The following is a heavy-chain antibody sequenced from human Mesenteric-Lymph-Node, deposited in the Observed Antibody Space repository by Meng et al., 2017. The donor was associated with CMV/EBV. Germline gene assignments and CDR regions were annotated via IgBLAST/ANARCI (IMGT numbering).Heavy chain of an antibody. J-gene: IGHJ4*02. D-gene: IGHD2-21*01. V-gene: IGHV3-21*06. CDR2: IISSSGYV. CDR3: ARDEAPYCGGDCSPPFDY. Sequence: LSLTCAASGFTFSSYSMNWVRQAPGKGLEWVSSIISSSGYVYYADSVKGRFSISRDNAKNSLYLQMNSLRVEDTAVYYCARDEAPYCGGDCSPPFDYWGQGALVTVSS. CDR1: GFTFSSYS.